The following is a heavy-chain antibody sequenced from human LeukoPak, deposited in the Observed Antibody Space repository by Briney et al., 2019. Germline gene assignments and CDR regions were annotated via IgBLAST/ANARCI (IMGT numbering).Heavy chain of an antibody. CDR1: GFTSSSYA. Sequence: PGGSLRLSCAASGFTSSSYAMNWVRQAPGKGLEWVSAISAGGDSTYYAGSVKGRFTISRDNSKNTLYLQMNSLRAEDTTVYYCAKDLLSVGQWLGPFDYWGQGTLVTVSS. V-gene: IGHV3-23*01. D-gene: IGHD6-19*01. CDR3: AKDLLSVGQWLGPFDY. CDR2: ISAGGDST. J-gene: IGHJ4*02.